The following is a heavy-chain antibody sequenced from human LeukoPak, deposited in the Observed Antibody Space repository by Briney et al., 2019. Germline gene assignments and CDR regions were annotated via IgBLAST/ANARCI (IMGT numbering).Heavy chain of an antibody. J-gene: IGHJ4*02. V-gene: IGHV4-4*07. D-gene: IGHD3-22*01. CDR1: GGSISSYY. CDR2: IYTSGST. Sequence: SETLSLTCTVSGGSISSYYWSWIRQPAGKGLEWVGRIYTSGSTNYNPSLKGRVTMSVDTSKNQVSLKLSSVTAADTAVYYCARGDYYDRSLDYWGQGTLITVSS. CDR3: ARGDYYDRSLDY.